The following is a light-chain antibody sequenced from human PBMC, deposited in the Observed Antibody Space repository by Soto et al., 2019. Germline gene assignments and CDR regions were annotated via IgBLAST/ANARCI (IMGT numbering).Light chain of an antibody. CDR1: QSLLHSNGYNY. Sequence: DIVMTQSPFSLPVTPGEPASISCRSSQSLLHSNGYNYLDWYLQKPGQSPQLLIYLGSNRASGVPDRFSGSGSGTDFTLKISRAEAEDVGVYYCMQALQTPMYTFGQGTKLEIK. CDR2: LGS. V-gene: IGKV2-28*01. J-gene: IGKJ2*01. CDR3: MQALQTPMYT.